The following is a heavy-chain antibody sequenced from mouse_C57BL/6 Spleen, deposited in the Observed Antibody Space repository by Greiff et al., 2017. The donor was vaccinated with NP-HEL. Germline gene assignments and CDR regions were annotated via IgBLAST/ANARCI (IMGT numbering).Heavy chain of an antibody. J-gene: IGHJ3*01. CDR3: ASPYYSNYVAWFAY. V-gene: IGHV1-26*01. D-gene: IGHD2-5*01. CDR1: GYTFTDYY. Sequence: EVKLQQSGPELVKPGASVKISCKASGYTFTDYYMNWVKQSHGKSLEWIGDINPNNGGTSYNQKFKGKATLTVDKSSSTAYMELRSLTSEDSAVYYCASPYYSNYVAWFAYWGQGTLVTVSA. CDR2: INPNNGGT.